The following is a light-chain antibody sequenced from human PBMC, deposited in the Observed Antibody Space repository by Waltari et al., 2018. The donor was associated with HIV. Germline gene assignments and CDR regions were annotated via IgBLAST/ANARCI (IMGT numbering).Light chain of an antibody. CDR3: QSFDSVVTSSV. J-gene: IGLJ2*01. V-gene: IGLV1-40*01. CDR1: SSNIGARYD. Sequence: QSMLTQPPSVSGAPGQRVTNSCSGSSSNIGARYDVHWYQHIPGTAPKLLIYESTNRPSGVPDRFSASTSGTSASLAITGLQAEDEADYYCQSFDSVVTSSVFGGGTKLTVL. CDR2: EST.